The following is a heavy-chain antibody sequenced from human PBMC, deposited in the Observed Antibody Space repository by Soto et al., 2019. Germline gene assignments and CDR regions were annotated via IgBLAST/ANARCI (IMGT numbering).Heavy chain of an antibody. J-gene: IGHJ6*03. CDR1: GFTFSSYE. Sequence: GGSLRLSCAASGFTFSSYEMNWVRQAPGKGLEWVSYISSSGSTIYYADSVKGRFTISIDNAKNSLYLQMNSLRAEDTAVYYCARGPTGVTTIYYYYYMDVWGKGTTVTVSS. CDR2: ISSSGSTI. V-gene: IGHV3-48*03. CDR3: ARGPTGVTTIYYYYYMDV. D-gene: IGHD4-4*01.